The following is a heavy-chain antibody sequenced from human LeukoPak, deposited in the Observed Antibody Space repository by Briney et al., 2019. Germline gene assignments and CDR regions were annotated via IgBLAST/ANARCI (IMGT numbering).Heavy chain of an antibody. Sequence: GSLRLSCAASGFTFSSYGMSWVRQAPGKGLEWVANIKQDGSEKYYVDSVKGRFTISRDNAKNSLYLQMNSLRAEDTAVYYCARDGRTVTTFIEYYFDYWGQGTLVTVSS. D-gene: IGHD4-17*01. J-gene: IGHJ4*02. CDR1: GFTFSSYG. CDR3: ARDGRTVTTFIEYYFDY. CDR2: IKQDGSEK. V-gene: IGHV3-7*01.